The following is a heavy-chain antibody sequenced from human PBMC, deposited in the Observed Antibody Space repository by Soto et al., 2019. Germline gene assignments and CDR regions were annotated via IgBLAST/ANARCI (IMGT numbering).Heavy chain of an antibody. CDR1: GFSLSTSGVG. D-gene: IGHD3-10*01. V-gene: IGHV2-5*02. J-gene: IGHJ5*02. CDR2: IYWDDDK. CDR3: APRRFDPMVPSGWCDP. Sequence: QITLKESGPTLVKPTQTLTLTCTFSGFSLSTSGVGVGWIRQPPGKALEWLALIYWDDDKRYSPSLKSRLTITKDTSKNQVVLTMTNMDPVDTATYYCAPRRFDPMVPSGWCDPWGQGTLVTVSS.